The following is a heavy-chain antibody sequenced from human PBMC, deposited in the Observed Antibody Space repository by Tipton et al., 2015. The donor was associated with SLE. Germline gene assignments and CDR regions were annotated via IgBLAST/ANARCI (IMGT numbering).Heavy chain of an antibody. CDR3: ARAGLATSYYYYMDV. Sequence: TLSLTCAVYGGSFSGYYWNWIRQPPGKGLEWIGEINHSGSTNYNPSLRSRVTISVDTSKNQFSLKLSSVTAADTAVYYCARAGLATSYYYYMDVWGKGTTVTVSS. J-gene: IGHJ6*03. CDR1: GGSFSGYY. V-gene: IGHV4-34*01. D-gene: IGHD5-12*01. CDR2: INHSGST.